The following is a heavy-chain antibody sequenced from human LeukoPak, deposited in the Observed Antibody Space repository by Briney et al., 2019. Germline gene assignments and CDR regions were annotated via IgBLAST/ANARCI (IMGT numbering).Heavy chain of an antibody. CDR2: IIPILGIA. V-gene: IGHV1-69*04. J-gene: IGHJ6*02. CDR1: GGTFSSYA. CDR3: AAPNREEWLTYYYYGMDV. Sequence: PRASVKVSCKASGGTFSSYAISCVRQAPGQGLEWMGRIIPILGIANYAQKFQGRVTITADKSTSTAYMELSSLRSEDTAVYYCAAPNREEWLTYYYYGMDVWGQGTTVTVSS. D-gene: IGHD3-3*01.